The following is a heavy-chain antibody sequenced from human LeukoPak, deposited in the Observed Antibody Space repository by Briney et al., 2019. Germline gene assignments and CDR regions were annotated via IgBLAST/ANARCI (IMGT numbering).Heavy chain of an antibody. V-gene: IGHV3-74*01. CDR1: GFTFSSYW. CDR2: INSDGSST. CDR3: ARDSDYYDSSGYPTEYFQH. D-gene: IGHD3-22*01. J-gene: IGHJ1*01. Sequence: PGGSLRLSCAASGFTFSSYWMNWVRQAPGKGLVWVSSINSDGSSTSYADSVKGRFTISRDNAKNTLYLQMNSLRAEDTAVYYCARDSDYYDSSGYPTEYFQHWGQGTLVTVSS.